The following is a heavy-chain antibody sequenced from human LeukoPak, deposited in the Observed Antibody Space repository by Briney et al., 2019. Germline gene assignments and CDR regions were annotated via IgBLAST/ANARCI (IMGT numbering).Heavy chain of an antibody. D-gene: IGHD2-8*02. V-gene: IGHV3-64D*09. Sequence: GGSLTLSCSASGFTFSSYAMHWVRQAPGKGLEYVSAIGIKGTSTYYADSVETRFTISRDNSKNTVYLQMTSLRAEDTAVYYCVKGQEVVYAPTFDYWGQGTLVTVSS. CDR2: IGIKGTST. J-gene: IGHJ4*02. CDR3: VKGQEVVYAPTFDY. CDR1: GFTFSSYA.